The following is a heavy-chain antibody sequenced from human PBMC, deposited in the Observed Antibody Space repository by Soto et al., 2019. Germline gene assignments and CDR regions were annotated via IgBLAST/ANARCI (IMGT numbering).Heavy chain of an antibody. D-gene: IGHD6-13*01. CDR3: ARGPLATAGVGYFFDY. Sequence: QVQLQESGPGLVKPSQTLSLTCTVSGGSITTGSYYWSWIRQHPGKGREWIGYMYSSGSTYYNPSLKSRLSISVDTSKNQFSLELRSVTAADTAVYYCARGPLATAGVGYFFDYWGQGTLVTVSS. CDR1: GGSITTGSYY. J-gene: IGHJ4*02. CDR2: MYSSGST. V-gene: IGHV4-31*03.